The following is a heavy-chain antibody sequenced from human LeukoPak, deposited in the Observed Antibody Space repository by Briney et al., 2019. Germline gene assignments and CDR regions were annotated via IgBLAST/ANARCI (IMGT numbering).Heavy chain of an antibody. Sequence: GGSLRLSCAASGFTVSSNYMNWVRQAPGKGLEWVSSISGSSTYIYYADSVKGRFTISRDNAKNSLYLQMNSLRAEDTAVYYCANSVRGIIIRGFDYWGQGTLVTVSS. V-gene: IGHV3-21*01. CDR1: GFTVSSNY. D-gene: IGHD3-10*02. CDR2: ISGSSTYI. J-gene: IGHJ4*02. CDR3: ANSVRGIIIRGFDY.